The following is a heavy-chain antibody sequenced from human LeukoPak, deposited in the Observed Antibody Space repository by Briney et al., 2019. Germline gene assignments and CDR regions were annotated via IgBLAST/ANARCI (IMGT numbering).Heavy chain of an antibody. Sequence: PGGSLRLSCAASGFTFSSYSMNWVRQAPGKGLEWVSGISWNSGSIGYADSVKGRFTISRDNAKNSLYLQMNSLRAEDTALYYCAKGSGSYYRSLDYWGQGTLVTVSS. D-gene: IGHD3-10*01. CDR2: ISWNSGSI. V-gene: IGHV3-9*01. J-gene: IGHJ4*02. CDR3: AKGSGSYYRSLDY. CDR1: GFTFSSYS.